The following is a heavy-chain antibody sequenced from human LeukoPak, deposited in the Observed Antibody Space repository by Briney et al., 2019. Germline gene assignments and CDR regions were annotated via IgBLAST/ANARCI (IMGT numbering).Heavy chain of an antibody. CDR3: ASRSSETTVVRDRYYFDY. CDR2: IYYSGST. J-gene: IGHJ4*02. D-gene: IGHD4-17*01. V-gene: IGHV4-39*01. Sequence: PSETLSLTCTVSGGSISSSSSYWGWIRQPPGKGLEWIGSIYYSGSTYYNPSLKSRVTISVDTSKNQFSLKLSSVTAADTAVYYCASRSSETTVVRDRYYFDYWGQGTLVTVSS. CDR1: GGSISSSSSY.